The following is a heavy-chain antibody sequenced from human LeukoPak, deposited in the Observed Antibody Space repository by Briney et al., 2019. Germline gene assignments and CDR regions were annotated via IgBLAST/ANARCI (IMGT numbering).Heavy chain of an antibody. J-gene: IGHJ4*02. V-gene: IGHV4-59*01. CDR1: GGSMSSYY. CDR3: ARGGGWYDY. D-gene: IGHD6-19*01. Sequence: KPSETLSCTCTGSGGSMSSYYWSWIRQPPGKGLEWIGYIYCSGTTNYNPSLKSRVTISVDTSKNQFSLKLTSVTAADTAVFYCARGGGWYDYWGQGTLVTVSS. CDR2: IYCSGTT.